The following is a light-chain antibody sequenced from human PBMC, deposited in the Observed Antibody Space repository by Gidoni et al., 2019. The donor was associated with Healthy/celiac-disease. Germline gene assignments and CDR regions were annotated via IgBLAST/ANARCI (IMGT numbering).Light chain of an antibody. CDR1: QSVSSY. J-gene: IGKJ2*01. CDR2: DAC. Sequence: EIVLPQSPATLSLSPGERATLSCRASQSVSSYLAWYQQKPGKAPRLLIDDACNRATGIPARFSGSGSGTDFTLNISSLEPEDCAVYYCQQPGGTCGQGTKLEIK. CDR3: QQPGGT. V-gene: IGKV3-11*01.